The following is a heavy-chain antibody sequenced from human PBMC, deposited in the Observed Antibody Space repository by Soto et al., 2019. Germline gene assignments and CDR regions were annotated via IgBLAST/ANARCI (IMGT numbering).Heavy chain of an antibody. CDR3: ARGREQWLAFDS. V-gene: IGHV4-30-2*01. CDR1: RGCINYAGYS. Sequence: SETLSRTYSPSRGCINYAGYSWSCLRQPPGRGLEWIGYIYHSENTYYNPSLKSRVTISVDRSQNQFSLKLTSVTAADTAVYYCARGREQWLAFDSWGQGSLVTVSS. J-gene: IGHJ4*02. CDR2: IYHSENT. D-gene: IGHD6-19*01.